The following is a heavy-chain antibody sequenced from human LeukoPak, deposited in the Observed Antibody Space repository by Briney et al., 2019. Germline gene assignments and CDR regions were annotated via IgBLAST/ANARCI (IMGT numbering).Heavy chain of an antibody. CDR1: GGSISSGDHY. Sequence: SETLSLTRTVSGGSISSGDHYWSWIRQPPGKGLEWIGYIYYSGSTYYNPSLKSRISISLDTSKNQFSLKLSSVTAADTAVYYCARETYSNSVDYWGQGTLVTVSS. V-gene: IGHV4-30-4*08. CDR3: ARETYSNSVDY. J-gene: IGHJ4*02. D-gene: IGHD4-11*01. CDR2: IYYSGST.